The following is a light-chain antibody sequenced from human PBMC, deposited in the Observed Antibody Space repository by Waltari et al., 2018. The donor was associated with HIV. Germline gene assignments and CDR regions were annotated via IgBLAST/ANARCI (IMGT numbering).Light chain of an antibody. CDR2: KDS. J-gene: IGLJ3*02. CDR1: ALPKQY. Sequence: SYELTQPPSVSVSPGQTARITCAGDALPKQYAYWYQQKPGQAPVLVIYKDSERPSGIPERFSGSSSGTTVTLTISGVQAEDEADYYCQSAASSATYRVFGGGTKLTVL. V-gene: IGLV3-25*03. CDR3: QSAASSATYRV.